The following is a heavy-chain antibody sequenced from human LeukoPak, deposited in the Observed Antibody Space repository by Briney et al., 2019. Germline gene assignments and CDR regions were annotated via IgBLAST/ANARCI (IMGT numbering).Heavy chain of an antibody. Sequence: HGESLKISCKGSGYSFTSYWIGWVRQMPGKGLEWMGIIYPGDSDTRYSPSFQGQVTISADKSISTAYLQWSSLKASDTAMYYCARLGGQYYDFWSGYSSSPFDYWGQGTLVTVSS. CDR3: ARLGGQYYDFWSGYSSSPFDY. V-gene: IGHV5-51*01. D-gene: IGHD3-3*01. J-gene: IGHJ4*02. CDR2: IYPGDSDT. CDR1: GYSFTSYW.